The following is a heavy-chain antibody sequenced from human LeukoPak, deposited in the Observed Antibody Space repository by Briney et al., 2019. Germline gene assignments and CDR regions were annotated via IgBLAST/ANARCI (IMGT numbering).Heavy chain of an antibody. J-gene: IGHJ4*02. V-gene: IGHV3-11*01. CDR3: AREGDSSGYYNYYFDY. CDR2: ISSSGSTI. CDR1: GFTFSDYY. D-gene: IGHD3-22*01. Sequence: GGSLRLPCTASGFTFSDYYMSWIRQAPGKGLEWVSYISSSGSTIYYADSVKGRFTISRDNAKNSLYLQMNSLRAEDTAVYYCAREGDSSGYYNYYFDYWGQGTLVTVSS.